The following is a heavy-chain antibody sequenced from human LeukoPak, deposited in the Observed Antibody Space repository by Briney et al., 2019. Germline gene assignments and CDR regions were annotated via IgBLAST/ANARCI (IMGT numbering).Heavy chain of an antibody. Sequence: SETLSLTCNVSGGSISAYYWSWIRQPPGKGLEYMGYIYYSGSTDYNPCFKSRITISVDTSKNQFSLKLSSVTAADTAVYYCARHYYDTSGYYYFDYWGQGTLVTVSS. CDR3: ARHYYDTSGYYYFDY. CDR2: IYYSGST. J-gene: IGHJ4*02. D-gene: IGHD3-22*01. V-gene: IGHV4-59*08. CDR1: GGSISAYY.